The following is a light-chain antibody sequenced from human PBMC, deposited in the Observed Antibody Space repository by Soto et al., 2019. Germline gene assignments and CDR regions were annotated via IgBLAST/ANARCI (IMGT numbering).Light chain of an antibody. J-gene: IGKJ1*01. Sequence: EIVMTQSPATLSVSPVERATLSSRASQSVSSNLAWYQQKPGQAPRLLIYGASTRATGIPARFSGSGSGTEFTLTISSLQSEDFAVYYCQQYNNWPRTFGQGTKVDI. CDR1: QSVSSN. V-gene: IGKV3-15*01. CDR3: QQYNNWPRT. CDR2: GAS.